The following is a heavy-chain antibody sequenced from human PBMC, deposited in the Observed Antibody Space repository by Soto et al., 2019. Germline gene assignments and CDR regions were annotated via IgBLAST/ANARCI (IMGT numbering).Heavy chain of an antibody. CDR2: ILYDGSNK. CDR1: GFTFSSYA. V-gene: IGHV3-30-3*01. J-gene: IGHJ6*02. D-gene: IGHD3-10*01. CDR3: ARVFPRSLWFGELSPYYYYGMDV. Sequence: QVQLVESGGGVVQPGRSLRLSCAASGFTFSSYAMHWVRQAPGKGLEWVAVILYDGSNKYYADSVKGRFTISRDNSKNTLYLQMNSLRAEDTAVYYCARVFPRSLWFGELSPYYYYGMDVWGQGTTVTVSS.